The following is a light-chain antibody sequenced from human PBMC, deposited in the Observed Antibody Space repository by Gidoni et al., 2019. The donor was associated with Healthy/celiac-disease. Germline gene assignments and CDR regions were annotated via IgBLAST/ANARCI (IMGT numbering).Light chain of an antibody. CDR1: ALPKQY. J-gene: IGLJ2*01. CDR3: QSADSSGTLVV. V-gene: IGLV3-25*03. Sequence: SYELTQPPSVSVSPGQTARITCSGDALPKQYAYWYQQKPGQAPVLVIYKDSERPSVSPERFSGSSSGTTVTFTISGVQAEDEADYYCQSADSSGTLVVFGGGTKLTVL. CDR2: KDS.